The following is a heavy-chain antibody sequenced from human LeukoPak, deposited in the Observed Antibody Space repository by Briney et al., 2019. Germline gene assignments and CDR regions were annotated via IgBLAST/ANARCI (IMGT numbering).Heavy chain of an antibody. CDR2: IRNDGGET. D-gene: IGHD3-10*01. V-gene: IGHV3-74*01. CDR3: SRVRASFDY. CDR1: GFTFSDHW. J-gene: IGHJ4*02. Sequence: GGSLRLSCVGSGFTFSDHWMHWVRQAPGKGLVWVSRIRNDGGETNYADSVKGRFTISRDNAKNTLFLQMNSLRAEDTAVYYCSRVRASFDYWGQGTLVTVSS.